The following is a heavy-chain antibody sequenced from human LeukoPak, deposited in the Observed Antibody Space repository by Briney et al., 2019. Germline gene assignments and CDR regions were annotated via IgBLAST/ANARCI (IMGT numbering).Heavy chain of an antibody. D-gene: IGHD1-1*01. V-gene: IGHV4-34*01. Sequence: KTSETLSLTCAVYGGSFSGYYWSWIRQPPGKGLEWIGEINHSGSTNYNASLKSRVTISVDTSKNQFSLRLSSVTAADTAVYYCARERAAKTRFDYWGQGTLVTVSS. CDR3: ARERAAKTRFDY. CDR1: GGSFSGYY. J-gene: IGHJ4*02. CDR2: INHSGST.